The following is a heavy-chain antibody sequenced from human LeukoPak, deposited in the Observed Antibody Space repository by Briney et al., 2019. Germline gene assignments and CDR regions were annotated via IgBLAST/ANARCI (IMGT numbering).Heavy chain of an antibody. CDR1: GYTFTSYY. V-gene: IGHV1-2*02. D-gene: IGHD3-22*01. CDR2: INPNSGGT. CDR3: ARGYYDSSGYYNYFDY. Sequence: ASVKVSCKASGYTFTSYYMHWVRQAPGQGLEWMGWINPNSGGTNYAQKFQGRVTMTRDTSISTAYMELSRLRSDDTAVYYCARGYYDSSGYYNYFDYWGQGTLVTVSS. J-gene: IGHJ4*02.